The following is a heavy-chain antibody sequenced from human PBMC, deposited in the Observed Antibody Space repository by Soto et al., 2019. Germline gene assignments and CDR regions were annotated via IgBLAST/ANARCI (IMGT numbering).Heavy chain of an antibody. CDR2: ISYDGINK. D-gene: IGHD5-12*01. V-gene: IGHV3-30*18. CDR3: AKEQSGYSGYDAFDY. Sequence: GGSLRLSCAASGFTFISYGMHWVRQAPGKGLEWVAVISYDGINKYYADSVKGRFTISRDNSKNTLYLQMNSLRAEDTAVYYCAKEQSGYSGYDAFDYWGQGTLVTVSS. J-gene: IGHJ4*02. CDR1: GFTFISYG.